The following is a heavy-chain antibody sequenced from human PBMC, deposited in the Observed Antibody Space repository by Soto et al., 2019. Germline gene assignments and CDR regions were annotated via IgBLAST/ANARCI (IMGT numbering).Heavy chain of an antibody. CDR2: IYPVDSDT. CDR1: SFTTYW. CDR3: ARRGAVVPGDAFDI. Sequence: SFTTYWIGWVRQMPGKGLEWMGIIYPVDSDTRYSPSFQGQVTISADKSISTAYLQWRSLKASDNAMYYCARRGAVVPGDAFDIWGQGTMVTVSS. D-gene: IGHD3-22*01. J-gene: IGHJ3*02. V-gene: IGHV5-51*01.